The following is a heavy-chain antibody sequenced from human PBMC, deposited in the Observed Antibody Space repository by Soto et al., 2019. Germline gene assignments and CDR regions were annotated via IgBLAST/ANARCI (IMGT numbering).Heavy chain of an antibody. J-gene: IGHJ6*02. Sequence: GSLRLSCAASGFTFGTYDMHWVRQATLKCLEWVSAIDTVGDTWYAGSVKGRFTISRENAKNSLYLQMDSLRAGDTAVYYGVREIVPAGSHFYYGLDVWGQGTTVTVSS. CDR2: IDTVGDT. D-gene: IGHD2-2*01. CDR3: VREIVPAGSHFYYGLDV. V-gene: IGHV3-13*01. CDR1: GFTFGTYD.